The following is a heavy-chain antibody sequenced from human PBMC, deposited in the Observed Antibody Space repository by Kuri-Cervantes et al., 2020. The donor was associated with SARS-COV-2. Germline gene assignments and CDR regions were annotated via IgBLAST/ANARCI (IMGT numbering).Heavy chain of an antibody. J-gene: IGHJ3*02. D-gene: IGHD3-22*01. V-gene: IGHV1-8*02. CDR2: MNPNSGNT. CDR1: GYTFTGYY. CDR3: ASGASEGYDAFDI. Sequence: ASVKVSCKASGYTFTGYYMHWVRQAPGQGLEWMGWMNPNSGNTGYAQKFQGRVTMTRNTSISTAYMELSSLRSEDTAVYYCASGASEGYDAFDIWGQGTMVTVSS.